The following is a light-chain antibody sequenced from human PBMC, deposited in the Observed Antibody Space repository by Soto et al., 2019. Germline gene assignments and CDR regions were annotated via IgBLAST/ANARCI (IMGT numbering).Light chain of an antibody. CDR3: QQYNSYWT. CDR2: DAS. Sequence: DIQTTQSPSTLSASVGDRVTITCRASQSISSWLAWYQQKPGKAPKLLIYDASSLESGVPSRFSGSGSGTEFTLTISSLQPDDFATYYCQQYNSYWTFGQGTRLETK. CDR1: QSISSW. V-gene: IGKV1-5*01. J-gene: IGKJ5*01.